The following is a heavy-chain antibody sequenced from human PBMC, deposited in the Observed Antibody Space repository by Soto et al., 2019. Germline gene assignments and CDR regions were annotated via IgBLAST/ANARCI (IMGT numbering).Heavy chain of an antibody. D-gene: IGHD2-2*01. J-gene: IGHJ5*02. Sequence: PSETLSLTCAVYGGSFSGYYWSWIRQPPGKGLEWIGEINHSGSTNYNPSLKSRVTISVDTSKNQFSLKLSSVTAADTAVYYCARDTQDIVVVGDWFDPWGQGTLVTVAS. V-gene: IGHV4-34*01. CDR3: ARDTQDIVVVGDWFDP. CDR1: GGSFSGYY. CDR2: INHSGST.